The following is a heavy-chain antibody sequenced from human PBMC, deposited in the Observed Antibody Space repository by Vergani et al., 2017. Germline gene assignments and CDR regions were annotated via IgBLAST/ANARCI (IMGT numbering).Heavy chain of an antibody. D-gene: IGHD6-25*01. J-gene: IGHJ4*02. CDR3: ARRRLRPGAYYFDY. V-gene: IGHV4-34*01. CDR2: INHSGST. Sequence: QVQLQQWGAGLLKPSETLSLTCAVYGGSFSGYYWSWIRQPPGKGLEWIGEINHSGSTNYNPSLKSRVTISVNTSKNQFSLKLSSVTAADTAVYYFARRRLRPGAYYFDYWGQGTLVTVSS. CDR1: GGSFSGYY.